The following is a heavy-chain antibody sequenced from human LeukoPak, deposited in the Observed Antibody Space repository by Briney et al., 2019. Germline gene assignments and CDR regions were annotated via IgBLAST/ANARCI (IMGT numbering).Heavy chain of an antibody. V-gene: IGHV1-2*02. CDR3: ARVADGYYFDY. CDR2: INPNSGDT. Sequence: ASVKVSCKASGYPFTGCYMHWVRQAPGQGLDWMGWINPNSGDTNYAQKFHGRVTMTSDTSINTAYMELSRLTSDDTAVYHCARVADGYYFDYWGQGTLVTVSS. J-gene: IGHJ4*02. D-gene: IGHD6-25*01. CDR1: GYPFTGCY.